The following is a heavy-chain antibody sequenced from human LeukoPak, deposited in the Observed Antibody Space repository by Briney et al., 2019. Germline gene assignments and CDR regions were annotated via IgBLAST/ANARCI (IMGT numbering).Heavy chain of an antibody. D-gene: IGHD2-15*01. V-gene: IGHV3-23*01. CDR3: AKDRLYCSGGSCYWTGCYFDY. Sequence: GGSLRLSCAASGFSFSSYAMSWVRQAPGKGLEWVSAISGSGGSTYYADSVKGRFTISRDNSKNTLYLQMNSLRAEDTAVYYCAKDRLYCSGGSCYWTGCYFDYWGQGTLVTVSS. J-gene: IGHJ4*02. CDR2: ISGSGGST. CDR1: GFSFSSYA.